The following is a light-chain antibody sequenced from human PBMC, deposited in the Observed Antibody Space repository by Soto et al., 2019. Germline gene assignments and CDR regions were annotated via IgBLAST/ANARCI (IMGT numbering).Light chain of an antibody. CDR3: QQYYRTPPT. V-gene: IGKV4-1*01. Sequence: DIVMTQSPDSLAVSLGERATINCKSSQSVLYSSNNMNYLAWYQQKPGQPPKLLIYWASTRESGVPDRFSGSGSGTDFTLTISSLQAEDVAVYYCQQYYRTPPTFGGGTKVEIK. J-gene: IGKJ4*01. CDR2: WAS. CDR1: QSVLYSSNNMNY.